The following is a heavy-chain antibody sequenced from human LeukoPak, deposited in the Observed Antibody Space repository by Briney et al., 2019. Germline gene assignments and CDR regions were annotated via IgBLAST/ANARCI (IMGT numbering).Heavy chain of an antibody. CDR1: GGSISSSSYY. V-gene: IGHV4-39*07. J-gene: IGHJ4*02. CDR3: AREVLTGTTINPNRNFDY. Sequence: KPSETLSLTCTVSGGSISSSSYYWGWIRQPPGKGLEWIGSIYYSGSTYYNPSLKSRVTISVDTSKNQFSLKLSSVTAADTAVYYCAREVLTGTTINPNRNFDYWGQGTLVTVSS. D-gene: IGHD1-20*01. CDR2: IYYSGST.